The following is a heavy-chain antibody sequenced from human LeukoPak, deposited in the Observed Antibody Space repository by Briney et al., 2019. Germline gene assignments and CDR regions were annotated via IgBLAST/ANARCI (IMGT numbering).Heavy chain of an antibody. CDR1: GGSISSGGYY. V-gene: IGHV4-61*08. J-gene: IGHJ4*02. CDR3: ARHPELYFFDY. CDR2: IYYSGST. Sequence: SETLPLTCTVSGGSISSGGYYWSWIRQHPGKGLEWIGYIYYSGSTNYNPSLKSRVTISADTSKNQVSLTLSSVTAADTAVYYCARHPELYFFDYWGQGTLVTVSS. D-gene: IGHD3-10*01.